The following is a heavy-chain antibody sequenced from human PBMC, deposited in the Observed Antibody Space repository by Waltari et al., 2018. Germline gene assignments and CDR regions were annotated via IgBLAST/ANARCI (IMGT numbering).Heavy chain of an antibody. CDR3: AKSDIAAAGTFDY. CDR1: GFTFSDYY. V-gene: IGHV3-11*04. D-gene: IGHD6-13*01. Sequence: QVQLVESGGGLVKPGGSLRLSCAASGFTFSDYYMSWIRQAPGKGLEWVSYINTGGSIIYYADSVKGRFTISRDNAKNSLYLQMNSLRVDDTAVYYCAKSDIAAAGTFDYWGQGTLVTVSS. J-gene: IGHJ4*02. CDR2: INTGGSII.